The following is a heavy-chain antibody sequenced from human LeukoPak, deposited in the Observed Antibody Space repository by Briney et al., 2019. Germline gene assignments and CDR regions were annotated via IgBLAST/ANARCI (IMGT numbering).Heavy chain of an antibody. CDR1: GFTFSSCG. CDR2: IRYDGSNK. J-gene: IGHJ4*02. Sequence: PGGSLRLSCAASGFTFSSCGMHWVRQAPGKGLEWVAFIRYDGSNKYYADSVKGRFTISRDNSKNTLYLQMNSLRAEDTAVYYCAKDRKTIAVAGPIDYWGQGTLVTVSS. D-gene: IGHD6-19*01. CDR3: AKDRKTIAVAGPIDY. V-gene: IGHV3-30*02.